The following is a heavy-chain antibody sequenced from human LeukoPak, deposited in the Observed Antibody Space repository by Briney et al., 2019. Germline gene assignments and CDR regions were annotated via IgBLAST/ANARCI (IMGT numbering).Heavy chain of an antibody. V-gene: IGHV4-39*01. J-gene: IGHJ5*02. Sequence: SETLSLTCTVSGGSISSSSYYWGWIRQPPGKGLEWIGSIYYSGSTYYNPSLKSRVTTPVDTSKNQFSLKLSSVTAADTAVYYCAGQLGYCSSTSCYGKKGFDPWGQGTLVTVSS. CDR3: AGQLGYCSSTSCYGKKGFDP. CDR2: IYYSGST. D-gene: IGHD2-2*01. CDR1: GGSISSSSYY.